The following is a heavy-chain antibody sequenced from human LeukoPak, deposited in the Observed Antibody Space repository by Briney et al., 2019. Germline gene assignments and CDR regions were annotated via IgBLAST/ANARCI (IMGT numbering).Heavy chain of an antibody. J-gene: IGHJ6*02. D-gene: IGHD4-23*01. Sequence: GGSLRLSCAASGFTFSSYAMHWVRQAPGKGLEWVAVISYDGSNKYYADSVKGRFTISRDNSKNTLYLQMNSLRAEDTAVYYCARSHDYGGSDYYYGMDVWGQGTTVTVSS. CDR3: ARSHDYGGSDYYYGMDV. V-gene: IGHV3-30-3*01. CDR2: ISYDGSNK. CDR1: GFTFSSYA.